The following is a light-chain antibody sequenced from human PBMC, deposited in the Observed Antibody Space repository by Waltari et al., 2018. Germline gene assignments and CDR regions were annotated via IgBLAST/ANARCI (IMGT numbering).Light chain of an antibody. J-gene: IGKJ2*03. CDR2: GAS. V-gene: IGKV3-20*01. CDR3: HQFGSGWDS. Sequence: EIVLTQSPVTPSLSPWEKATLSCRASQRVRNNYIAGYQQKPGQAPKLLMYGASNRDNGIPDRFTGGGSGTDVTLTINRLEPEDFAVYGCHQFGSGWDSFGQGNHLEIK. CDR1: QRVRNNY.